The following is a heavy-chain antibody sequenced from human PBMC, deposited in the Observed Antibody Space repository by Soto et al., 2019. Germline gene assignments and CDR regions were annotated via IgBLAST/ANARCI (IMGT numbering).Heavy chain of an antibody. CDR2: INPSGGST. J-gene: IGHJ6*02. CDR1: GYTFTSYY. D-gene: IGHD1-1*01. V-gene: IGHV1-46*01. CDR3: ARNDYWNDGPPYYGLDV. Sequence: ASVKVSCKASGYTFTSYYMHWVRQAPGQGLEWMGIINPSGGSTSYAQKFQGRVTMTRDTSTSTVYMELSSLRSEDTAVYYCARNDYWNDGPPYYGLDVWGQGTTVTVSS.